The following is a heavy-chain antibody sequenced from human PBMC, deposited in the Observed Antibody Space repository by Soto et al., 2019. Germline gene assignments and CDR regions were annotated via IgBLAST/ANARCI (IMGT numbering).Heavy chain of an antibody. J-gene: IGHJ6*02. V-gene: IGHV1-18*01. CDR3: ARDGRELPGGGGMDV. Sequence: QVQLVQSGAEVKKPGASVKVSCKASGYTFTSYGISWVRQAPGQGLEWMGWISAYNGNTNYAQKLQGRVTMTTDPSTSTAYMEVRSLRFDDTAVDYCARDGRELPGGGGMDVWGQGTTVTVSS. D-gene: IGHD1-26*01. CDR2: ISAYNGNT. CDR1: GYTFTSYG.